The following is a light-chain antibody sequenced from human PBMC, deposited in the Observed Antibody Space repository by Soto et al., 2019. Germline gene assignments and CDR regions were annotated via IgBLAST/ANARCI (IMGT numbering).Light chain of an antibody. CDR1: QSVSSSY. J-gene: IGKJ1*01. CDR2: DAT. V-gene: IGKV3D-20*02. Sequence: EIVMTQSPATLSVSPGERATLSCRASQSVSSSYLAWYQQNPGQPPRLLIYDATSRATGVPDRFSGSGSGTDFTLTISRLEPEDFAVYYCQQYNNWPRTFGQGTKVDIK. CDR3: QQYNNWPRT.